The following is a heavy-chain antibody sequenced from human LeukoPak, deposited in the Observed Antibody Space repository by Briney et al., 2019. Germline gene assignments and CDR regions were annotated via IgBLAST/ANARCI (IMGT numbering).Heavy chain of an antibody. Sequence: GGSLRLSCAASGFRFNNYWMAWVRQAPGRGLEWVANIKEDGTESEKTYVDSVKGRFTISRDNSKNTLYLQMNSLRAEDTAVYYCARVRDSSSWYGGFDYWGQGTLVTVSS. CDR1: GFRFNNYW. J-gene: IGHJ4*02. CDR2: IKEDGTESEK. D-gene: IGHD6-13*01. CDR3: ARVRDSSSWYGGFDY. V-gene: IGHV3-7*01.